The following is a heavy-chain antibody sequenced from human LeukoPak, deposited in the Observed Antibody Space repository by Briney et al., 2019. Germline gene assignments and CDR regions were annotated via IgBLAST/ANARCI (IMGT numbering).Heavy chain of an antibody. D-gene: IGHD4-17*01. J-gene: IGHJ4*02. CDR1: GFTFSSYA. CDR3: ASDGLTTALSFDY. Sequence: WGSLRLSCAASGFTFSSYAMSWVRQAPGKGLEWVSAISGSGGSTYYADSVKGRFTISRDNAKNSLYLQMNSLRAEDTAVYYCASDGLTTALSFDYWGQGTLVTVSS. CDR2: ISGSGGST. V-gene: IGHV3-23*01.